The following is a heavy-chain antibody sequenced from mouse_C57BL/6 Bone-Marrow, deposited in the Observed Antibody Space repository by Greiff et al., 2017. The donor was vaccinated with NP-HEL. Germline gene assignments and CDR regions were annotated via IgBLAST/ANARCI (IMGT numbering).Heavy chain of an antibody. CDR2: IDPEDGDT. V-gene: IGHV14-1*01. Sequence: VQLKESGAELVRPGASVKLSCTASGFNIKDYYMHWVKQRPEQGLEWIGRIDPEDGDTEYAPKFQGKATMTADTSSNTAYLQLSSLTSEDTAVYYCATGGNYYCGSSYPAWFAYWGQGTLVTVSA. CDR3: ATGGNYYCGSSYPAWFAY. D-gene: IGHD1-1*01. CDR1: GFNIKDYY. J-gene: IGHJ3*01.